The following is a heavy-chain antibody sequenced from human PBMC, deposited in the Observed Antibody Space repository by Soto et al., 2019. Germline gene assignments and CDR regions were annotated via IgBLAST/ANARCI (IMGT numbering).Heavy chain of an antibody. CDR1: GYTFTSYD. V-gene: IGHV1-8*01. D-gene: IGHD2-15*01. J-gene: IGHJ5*02. CDR3: ARVCDDIVVVVAATDWFDP. Sequence: ASVKVSCKASGYTFTSYDINWVRQATGEGLEWMGWMNPNSGNTGYAQKFQGRVTMTRNTSISTAYMELSSLRSEDTAVYYCARVCDDIVVVVAATDWFDPWGQGTLVTVSS. CDR2: MNPNSGNT.